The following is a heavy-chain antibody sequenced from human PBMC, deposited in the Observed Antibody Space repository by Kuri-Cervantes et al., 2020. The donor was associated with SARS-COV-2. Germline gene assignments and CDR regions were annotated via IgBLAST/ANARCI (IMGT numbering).Heavy chain of an antibody. Sequence: SETLSLTCTVSGGSIFSGSLYWSWIRQPAGKGLEWIGHIYVRGSTNYNPSLKSRVTISVDTSSKQFPLHLSSVTAADTAVYYCARAYGFLRYIYYMDVWGRGTTVTVSS. CDR1: GGSIFSGSLY. D-gene: IGHD4-17*01. J-gene: IGHJ6*03. CDR3: ARAYGFLRYIYYMDV. CDR2: IYVRGST. V-gene: IGHV4-61*09.